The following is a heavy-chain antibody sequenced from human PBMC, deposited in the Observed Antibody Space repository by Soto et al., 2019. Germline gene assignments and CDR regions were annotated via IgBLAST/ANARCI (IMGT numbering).Heavy chain of an antibody. CDR2: IYYSGST. CDR3: ARTSYDSSGTAADP. CDR1: GGSISSGGYY. V-gene: IGHV4-31*03. D-gene: IGHD3-22*01. J-gene: IGHJ5*02. Sequence: QVQLQESGPGLVKPSQTLSLTCTVSGGSISSGGYYWSWIRQHPGKGLEWLGYIYYSGSTYYNPSLKSRVTVSVYTSKNQSSLKLSSVTAAATAVYYCARTSYDSSGTAADPWGQGTLVTVSS.